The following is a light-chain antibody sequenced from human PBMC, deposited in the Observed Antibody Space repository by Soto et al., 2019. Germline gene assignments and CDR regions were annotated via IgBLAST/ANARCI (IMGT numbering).Light chain of an antibody. J-gene: IGKJ4*02. CDR2: DAS. V-gene: IGKV3-11*01. Sequence: EIVLTQSPATLSLSPGERATLSCRARQSVSSYLAWYQQKPGQAPRLLSYDASNRATGIPARFSGSGSGTDFTLTISSLEPEDFAVYYCQQRSNWPGLTFGGGTKVEIK. CDR3: QQRSNWPGLT. CDR1: QSVSSY.